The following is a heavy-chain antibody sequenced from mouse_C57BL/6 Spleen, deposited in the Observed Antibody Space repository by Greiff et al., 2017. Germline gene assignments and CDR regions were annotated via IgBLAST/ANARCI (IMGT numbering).Heavy chain of an antibody. CDR2: IDPSDCYT. CDR1: GYTFTSYW. CDR3: ASHYYGSSYWYFDV. V-gene: IGHV1-59*01. D-gene: IGHD1-1*01. J-gene: IGHJ1*03. Sequence: VQLQQPGAELVRPGTSVKLSCKASGYTFTSYWMHWVKQRPGQGLEWIGVIDPSDCYTNYNQKFKGKATLTVDTSSSTAYMQLSSLTSEDSAVYYCASHYYGSSYWYFDVWGTGTTVTVSS.